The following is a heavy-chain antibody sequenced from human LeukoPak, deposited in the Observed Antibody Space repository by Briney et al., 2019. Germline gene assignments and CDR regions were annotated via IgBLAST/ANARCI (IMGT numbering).Heavy chain of an antibody. CDR2: INPNSGGT. J-gene: IGHJ4*02. V-gene: IGHV1-2*02. Sequence: ASVKVSCKASGYTFSDYYMHWVRQAPGQGLEWMGWINPNSGGTNYAQKFQDRVTMTRDTSISTAYMELSRLRSDDTAVYYCARDIGYGGYAGQDYWGQGTLVTVSS. D-gene: IGHD4-17*01. CDR1: GYTFSDYY. CDR3: ARDIGYGGYAGQDY.